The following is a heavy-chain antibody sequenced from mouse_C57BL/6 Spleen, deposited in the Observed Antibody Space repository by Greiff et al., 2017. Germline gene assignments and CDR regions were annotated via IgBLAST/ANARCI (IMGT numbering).Heavy chain of an antibody. CDR2: ISSGSSTI. D-gene: IGHD1-1*01. V-gene: IGHV5-17*01. J-gene: IGHJ2*01. Sequence: EVQRVESGGGLVKPGGSLKLSCAASGFTFSDYGMHWVRQAPEKGLEWVAYISSGSSTIYYADTGKGRFTISRDNAKNTLFLQMTSLRSEDTAMYYCARAYYGSSSFYYFDYWGQGTTLTVSS. CDR1: GFTFSDYG. CDR3: ARAYYGSSSFYYFDY.